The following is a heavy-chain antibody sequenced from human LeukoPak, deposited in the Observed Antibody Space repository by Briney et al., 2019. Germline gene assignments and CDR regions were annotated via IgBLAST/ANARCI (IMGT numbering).Heavy chain of an antibody. CDR2: IYYSGST. Sequence: SETLSLTCTVSGGSISSSSYYWGWIRQPPGKGLEWIGSIYYSGSTYYNPSLKSRVTISVDTSKNQFSLKLSSLTAADMAVYYCARAWQVVRGVITASNYWGQGTLVTVSS. V-gene: IGHV4-39*07. D-gene: IGHD3-10*01. CDR3: ARAWQVVRGVITASNY. CDR1: GGSISSSSYY. J-gene: IGHJ4*02.